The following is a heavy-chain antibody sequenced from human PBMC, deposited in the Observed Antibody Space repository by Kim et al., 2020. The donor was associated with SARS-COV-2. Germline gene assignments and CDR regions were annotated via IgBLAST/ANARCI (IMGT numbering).Heavy chain of an antibody. CDR3: TTDKMGYYDSTFDY. J-gene: IGHJ4*02. V-gene: IGHV3-15*01. D-gene: IGHD3-22*01. CDR2: IKSKTDGGTT. Sequence: GGSLRLSCAASGFTFSNAWMSWVRQAPGKGLEWVGRIKSKTDGGTTDYAAPVKGRFTISRDDSKNTLYLQMNSLKTEDTAVYYCTTDKMGYYDSTFDYWGQGTLVTVSS. CDR1: GFTFSNAW.